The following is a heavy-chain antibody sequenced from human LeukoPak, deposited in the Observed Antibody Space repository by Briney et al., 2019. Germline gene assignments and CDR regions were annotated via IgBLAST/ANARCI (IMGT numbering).Heavy chain of an antibody. V-gene: IGHV3-21*01. CDR2: ISGRGNYI. Sequence: GSLRLSCAASGFTFSSHNMNWVRQAPGKGLEWVSSISGRGNYIFYADSVKGRFTISRDSAKNSLSLQMNSLRAEDTAVYYCAKDQGFDYYDSSGYYLDYWDQGTLVTVSS. J-gene: IGHJ4*02. CDR3: AKDQGFDYYDSSGYYLDY. D-gene: IGHD3-22*01. CDR1: GFTFSSHN.